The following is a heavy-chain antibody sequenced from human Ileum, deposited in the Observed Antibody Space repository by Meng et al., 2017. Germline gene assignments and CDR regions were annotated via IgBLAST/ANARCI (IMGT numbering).Heavy chain of an antibody. Sequence: QLVESVGGLVQPGGSLRLSCTASGFTVSGNYMIWVRQAPGKGLEWVSLIYSGGRTHYADSVKGRFTISRDNSKNTLYLQMHSLTAEDTAIYYCARPPASGWDVVWGQGTLVTVSS. CDR1: GFTVSGNY. CDR2: IYSGGRT. J-gene: IGHJ4*02. D-gene: IGHD6-19*01. CDR3: ARPPASGWDVV. V-gene: IGHV3-66*04.